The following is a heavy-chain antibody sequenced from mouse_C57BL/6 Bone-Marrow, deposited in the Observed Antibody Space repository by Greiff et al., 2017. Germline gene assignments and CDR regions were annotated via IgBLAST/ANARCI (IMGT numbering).Heavy chain of an antibody. CDR3: ERRDNYGSSGFAY. V-gene: IGHV1-58*01. Sequence: VQLQQSGAELARPGSSVKMSCKTSGYTFTSYGINWVKQRPGQGLEWIGYINIGNGYTKYNEKFKGKATLTSDTSSSTGYMQLSSLTSEDSAINVCERRDNYGSSGFAYWGQGTLVTGSA. CDR2: INIGNGYT. CDR1: GYTFTSYG. D-gene: IGHD1-1*01. J-gene: IGHJ3*01.